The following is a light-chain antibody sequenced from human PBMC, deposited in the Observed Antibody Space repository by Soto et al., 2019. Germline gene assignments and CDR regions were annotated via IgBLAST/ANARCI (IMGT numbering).Light chain of an antibody. CDR2: GAS. V-gene: IGKV3D-15*01. Sequence: EIVMTQSPATLSVSPGERATLSCRASQSVSSNLAWYQQKPGQAPRLLIDGASTMATGIPARFSGSGSGTESTPNISSLPSEDFAVYYCQQYNNWHPITFGQGTRLETK. CDR1: QSVSSN. CDR3: QQYNNWHPIT. J-gene: IGKJ5*01.